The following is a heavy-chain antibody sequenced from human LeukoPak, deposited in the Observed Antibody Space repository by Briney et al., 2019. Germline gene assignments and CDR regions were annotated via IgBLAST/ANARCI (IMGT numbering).Heavy chain of an antibody. J-gene: IGHJ5*02. Sequence: SETLSLTCIVSGGSISSSNYYWGWIRQPPGKGLEWIGSIYYSGSTYYNPSLKSRVTISVDTSKNQFSLKLSSVTAADTAVYYCASTWGNWFDPWGQGTLVTVSS. D-gene: IGHD7-27*01. CDR1: GGSISSSNYY. CDR2: IYYSGST. CDR3: ASTWGNWFDP. V-gene: IGHV4-39*01.